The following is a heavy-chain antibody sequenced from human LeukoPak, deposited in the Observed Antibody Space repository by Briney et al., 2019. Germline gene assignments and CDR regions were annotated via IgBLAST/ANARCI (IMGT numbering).Heavy chain of an antibody. CDR2: IYWDDDK. CDR3: ADFDWLTPAFDY. J-gene: IGHJ4*02. V-gene: IGHV2-5*02. CDR1: GFSLSTSGVG. D-gene: IGHD3-9*01. Sequence: SGPTLVKPTQTLTLTCTFSGFSLSTSGVGVGWIRQPPGKALEWLALIYWDDDKRYSPSLKSRLTITKDTSKNQVVLTMTNMDPVEPATYYCADFDWLTPAFDYWGQGTLVTVSS.